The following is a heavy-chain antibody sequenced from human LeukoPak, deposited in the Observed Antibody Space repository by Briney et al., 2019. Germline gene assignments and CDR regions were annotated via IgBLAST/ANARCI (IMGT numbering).Heavy chain of an antibody. D-gene: IGHD3-10*01. Sequence: ASVKVSCKASGYTFSGTGWYLFWLRQAPGQGLECMGWIHPNSGDTAYAQKFEGRVAMTRDTSISTAYMELRRLRPDDTAVYFCARDGPAQMVDLDYWGQGTLVTVSS. CDR1: GYTFSGTGWY. CDR2: IHPNSGDT. CDR3: ARDGPAQMVDLDY. J-gene: IGHJ4*02. V-gene: IGHV1-2*02.